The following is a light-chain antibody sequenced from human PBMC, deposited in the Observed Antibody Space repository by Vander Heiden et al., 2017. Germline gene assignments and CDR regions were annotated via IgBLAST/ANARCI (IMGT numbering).Light chain of an antibody. J-gene: IGKJ1*01. CDR2: LDA. CDR1: QSLLHSNGYIY. Sequence: DIGMTQSQLSLPVTPGEPASTPSRPIQSLLHSNGYIYLDRYLQKPGQSPKPPLYLDATRASGVPDRLCGGGSGTKVTLKISRVEAEDVGVYYCMQARRTPWTFGQGTKVEIK. CDR3: MQARRTPWT. V-gene: IGKV2-28*01.